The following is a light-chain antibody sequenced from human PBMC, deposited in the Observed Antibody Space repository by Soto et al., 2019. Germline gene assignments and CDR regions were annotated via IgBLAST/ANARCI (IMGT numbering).Light chain of an antibody. CDR3: QQYNSQYT. CDR1: QSVSGW. J-gene: IGKJ2*01. Sequence: DIQMTQSPSTLSASVGDRGTIPCRASQSVSGWLAWHQQKSGKAPKLLIYQASTLASGVPSRISDGESGTEFPLTISSLQPDDFATYDCQQYNSQYTFGQGTKVDIK. V-gene: IGKV1-5*03. CDR2: QAS.